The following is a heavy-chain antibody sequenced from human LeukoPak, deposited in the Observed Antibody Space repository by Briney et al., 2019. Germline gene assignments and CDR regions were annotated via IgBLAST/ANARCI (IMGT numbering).Heavy chain of an antibody. D-gene: IGHD1-1*01. J-gene: IGHJ4*02. CDR1: GFTFSSYS. CDR3: AKVRTGHYFDY. V-gene: IGHV3-48*01. CDR2: ISSASGSI. Sequence: GGSLRLSCAASGFTFSSYSMNWVRQAPGKGLEWISYISSASGSIYYADSMKGRFTISRDDSKNSLYLQMNSLRAEDTAVYYCAKVRTGHYFDYWGQGTLVTVSS.